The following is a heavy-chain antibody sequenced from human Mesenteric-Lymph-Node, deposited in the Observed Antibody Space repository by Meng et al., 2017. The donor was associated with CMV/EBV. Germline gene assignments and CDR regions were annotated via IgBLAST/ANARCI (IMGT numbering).Heavy chain of an antibody. CDR1: GFTFSSYS. D-gene: IGHD2-15*01. CDR3: AKDGWLRTIIMSDY. Sequence: GGSLRLSCAASGFTFSSYSMNWVRQAPGKGLEWVSSISSSSSYIYYADSVKGRFTISRDNSKNTLYLEMNSLRAEDTALYYCAKDGWLRTIIMSDYWGRGALVTVSS. J-gene: IGHJ4*02. CDR2: ISSSSSYI. V-gene: IGHV3-21*04.